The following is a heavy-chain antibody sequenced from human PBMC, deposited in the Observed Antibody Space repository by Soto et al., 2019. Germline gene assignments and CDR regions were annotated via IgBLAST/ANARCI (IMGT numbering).Heavy chain of an antibody. D-gene: IGHD3-3*01. CDR2: IIPIFGTA. CDR1: GGTFSSYA. J-gene: IGHJ6*02. CDR3: ARGDHYDFWSGYYYYGMDV. V-gene: IGHV1-69*06. Sequence: QVQLVQSGSEVKKPGSSVKVSCKASGGTFSSYAISWVRQAPGQGLEWMGGIIPIFGTANYAQKFQGRVTITADKSTSTAYMELSSLRSEDMAVYYCARGDHYDFWSGYYYYGMDVWGQGTTVTVSS.